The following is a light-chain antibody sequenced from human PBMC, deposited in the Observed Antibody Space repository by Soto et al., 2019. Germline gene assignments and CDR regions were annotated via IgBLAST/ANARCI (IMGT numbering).Light chain of an antibody. Sequence: QSVLTQPASVSGSPGQSITISCTGTSSDVGSYNLVSWYQQHPGKAPKLMIYEATKRPSGVSNRFSGSKSGNTASMTISGLQAEDEADYYCCSYARSSTAVFGGGTTLTVL. CDR2: EAT. CDR3: CSYARSSTAV. J-gene: IGLJ3*02. V-gene: IGLV2-23*01. CDR1: SSDVGSYNL.